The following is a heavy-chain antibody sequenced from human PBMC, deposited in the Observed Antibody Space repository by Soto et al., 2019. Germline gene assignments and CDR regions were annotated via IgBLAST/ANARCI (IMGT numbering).Heavy chain of an antibody. Sequence: QVQLVQSGAEVKKPGASVKVSCKASGYTFTSYAMHWVRQAPGQRLEWMGWINAGNGNTKYSQKFQGRVTITRYTSASTAYMELSSLRSEDTAVYYCARVVGIAVDDYWGQGTLVTVSS. V-gene: IGHV1-3*01. CDR2: INAGNGNT. CDR1: GYTFTSYA. CDR3: ARVVGIAVDDY. J-gene: IGHJ4*02. D-gene: IGHD6-19*01.